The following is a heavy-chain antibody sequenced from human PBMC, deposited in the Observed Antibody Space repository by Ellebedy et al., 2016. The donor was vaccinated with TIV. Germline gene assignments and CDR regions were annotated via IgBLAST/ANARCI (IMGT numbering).Heavy chain of an antibody. J-gene: IGHJ4*02. V-gene: IGHV4-4*02. CDR1: GGSISSNNW. D-gene: IGHD2-2*01. CDR2: IDHSGTT. CDR3: ARDFCSSTSCLNYFDY. Sequence: MPGGSLRLSCAVSGGSISSNNWWNWVRQPPGKGLEWNGEIDHSGTTNYNPSLKSRVTISVDKSKNQFSLMLNSVTAADTAVYYCARDFCSSTSCLNYFDYWGQGALVTVSS.